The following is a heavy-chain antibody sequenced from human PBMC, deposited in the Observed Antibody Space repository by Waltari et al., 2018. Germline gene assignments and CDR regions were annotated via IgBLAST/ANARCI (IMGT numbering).Heavy chain of an antibody. Sequence: QVQLVQSGAQVKKPGSSVRVSCKASGGTFSSSALSCGRQAPGQGVEWMGRIIPIFGTANYEQKFQGRVTITADKSTSTAYMELSSLRSDDTAVYYCARELAGIAVAGRFDYWGQGTLVTVSS. CDR1: GGTFSSSA. V-gene: IGHV1-69*08. D-gene: IGHD6-19*01. CDR2: IIPIFGTA. J-gene: IGHJ4*02. CDR3: ARELAGIAVAGRFDY.